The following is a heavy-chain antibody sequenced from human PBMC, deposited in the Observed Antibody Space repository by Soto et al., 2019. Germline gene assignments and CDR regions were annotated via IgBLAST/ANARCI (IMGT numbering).Heavy chain of an antibody. Sequence: PGVSRRLSRGAGGVTLCPYGMHWVRQAPGKGLEWVAVISYDGSNKYYADSVKGRFTISRDNSKNTLYLQMNSLRAEDTAVYYCAKDLVEDSSGYPLDYWGQGTLVTVSS. CDR3: AKDLVEDSSGYPLDY. J-gene: IGHJ4*02. CDR2: ISYDGSNK. D-gene: IGHD3-22*01. CDR1: GVTLCPYG. V-gene: IGHV3-30*18.